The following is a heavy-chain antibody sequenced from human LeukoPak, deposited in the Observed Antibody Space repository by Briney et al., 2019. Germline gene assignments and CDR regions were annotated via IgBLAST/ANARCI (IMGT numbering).Heavy chain of an antibody. D-gene: IGHD2-21*02. Sequence: GGSLRLSCAASGFTFSSYAMSWVRQAPGKGLEWVSTISNSGGTTYYADSVKGRFTISRDNAKNTLYLQMNSLRAEDTAVYYCARDSPYCGGDCYYDYWGQGTLVTVSS. CDR2: ISNSGGTT. CDR3: ARDSPYCGGDCYYDY. J-gene: IGHJ4*02. V-gene: IGHV3-23*01. CDR1: GFTFSSYA.